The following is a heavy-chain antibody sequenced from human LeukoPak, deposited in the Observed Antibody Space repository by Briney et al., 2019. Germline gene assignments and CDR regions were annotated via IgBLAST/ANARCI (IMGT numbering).Heavy chain of an antibody. D-gene: IGHD6-13*01. CDR1: GFTFSTYG. Sequence: GGSLRLSCAAAGFTFSTYGMHWVRQAPGKGLEWVAFIRFDGSDEYDVDSVKGRFTISRDNSKNTLYLQMNSLRAEDTAVYYCAKDAPSRWGYFSYFMDVWGEGTTVTVSS. CDR3: AKDAPSRWGYFSYFMDV. J-gene: IGHJ6*03. CDR2: IRFDGSDE. V-gene: IGHV3-30*02.